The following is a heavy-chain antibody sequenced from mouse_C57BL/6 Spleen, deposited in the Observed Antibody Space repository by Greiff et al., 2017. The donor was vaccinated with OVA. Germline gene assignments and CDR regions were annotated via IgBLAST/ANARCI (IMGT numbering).Heavy chain of an antibody. D-gene: IGHD1-1*01. CDR3: AKENYYGYYYAMDY. CDR2: ISYDGSN. Sequence: EVQLQESGPGLVKPSQSLSLTCSVTGYSITSGYYWNWIRQFPGNKLEWMGYISYDGSNNYNPSLKNRISITRDTSKNQFFLKLNSVTTEDTATYYCAKENYYGYYYAMDYWGQGTSVTVSS. V-gene: IGHV3-6*01. J-gene: IGHJ4*01. CDR1: GYSITSGYY.